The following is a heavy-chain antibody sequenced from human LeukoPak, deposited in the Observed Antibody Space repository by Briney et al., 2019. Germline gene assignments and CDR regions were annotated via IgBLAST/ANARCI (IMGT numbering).Heavy chain of an antibody. D-gene: IGHD3-22*01. J-gene: IGHJ4*02. CDR2: ISGSGGST. Sequence: GGSLRLSCAASGFTFSNAWMSWVRQAPGKGLEWVSAISGSGGSTYYADSVKGRFTISRDNSKNTLYLQMNSLRAEDTAVYYCAKEGDYYDSSGYSSYFDYWGQGTLVTVSS. CDR3: AKEGDYYDSSGYSSYFDY. V-gene: IGHV3-23*01. CDR1: GFTFSNAW.